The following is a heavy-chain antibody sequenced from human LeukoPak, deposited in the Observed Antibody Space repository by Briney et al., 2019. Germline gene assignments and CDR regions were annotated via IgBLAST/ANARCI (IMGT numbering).Heavy chain of an antibody. Sequence: PSETLSPTCTVSGYSISSGYYWGWIRQPPGKGLEWVGSIYHSGSTYYNPSLKSRVTISVDTSKNQFSLKLSSVTAADTAVYYCARGTAAAGPFFDYWGQGTLVTVSS. V-gene: IGHV4-38-2*02. CDR2: IYHSGST. J-gene: IGHJ4*02. CDR1: GYSISSGYY. CDR3: ARGTAAAGPFFDY. D-gene: IGHD6-13*01.